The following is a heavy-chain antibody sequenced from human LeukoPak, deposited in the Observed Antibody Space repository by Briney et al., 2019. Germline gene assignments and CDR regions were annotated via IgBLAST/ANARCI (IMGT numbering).Heavy chain of an antibody. CDR3: AKDFYGSGSYSWFDP. CDR1: GFTFSSYG. V-gene: IGHV3-30*02. CDR2: IRYDGSNK. D-gene: IGHD3-10*01. Sequence: GGSLRLSCAAPGFTFSSYGMHWVRQAPGKGLEWVAFIRYDGSNKYYADSVKGRFTISRDNSKNTLYLQMNSLRAEDTAVYYCAKDFYGSGSYSWFDPWGQGTLVTVSS. J-gene: IGHJ5*02.